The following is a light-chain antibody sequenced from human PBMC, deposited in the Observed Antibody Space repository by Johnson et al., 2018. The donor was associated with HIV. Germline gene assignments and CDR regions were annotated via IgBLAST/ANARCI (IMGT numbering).Light chain of an antibody. CDR2: ENN. CDR1: SFNIGNNY. J-gene: IGLJ1*01. CDR3: RTWGSNLSSYV. Sequence: QSVLTQPPSVSAAPGQKVTISCSGSSFNIGNNYVSWYQQLPGTAPKLLIYENNKRPSGIPDRFSGSKSGTSATLGITGLQTGDEADYYCRTWGSNLSSYVFGNGTKVTVL. V-gene: IGLV1-51*02.